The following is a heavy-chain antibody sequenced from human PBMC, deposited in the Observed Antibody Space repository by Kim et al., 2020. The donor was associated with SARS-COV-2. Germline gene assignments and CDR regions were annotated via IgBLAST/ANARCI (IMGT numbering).Heavy chain of an antibody. D-gene: IGHD2-8*02. J-gene: IGHJ4*02. V-gene: IGHV4-59*01. CDR2: IRYSGRT. CDR1: GGSINGYY. Sequence: SETLSLSCTVSGGSINGYYWTWIRQPPGKGLEWIGYIRYSGRTSYNPSFTGRVAISVDTSKNHFSLKLTSVTAADTAVYYCARIPEFTGWPFDSWGQGALV. CDR3: ARIPEFTGWPFDS.